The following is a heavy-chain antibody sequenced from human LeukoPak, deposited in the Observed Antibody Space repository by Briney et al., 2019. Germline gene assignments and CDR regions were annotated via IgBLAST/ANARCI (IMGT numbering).Heavy chain of an antibody. CDR1: GFTFSSYN. Sequence: GGSLRLSCAASGFTFSSYNMNWVRQAPGKGLEWVSSISSSSSYIYYADSVKGRFTISRDNAKNSLYLQMNSLRAEDTAVYYCARDLWNSGYDYEDYWGQGTLVTVSS. CDR2: ISSSSSYI. CDR3: ARDLWNSGYDYEDY. J-gene: IGHJ4*02. V-gene: IGHV3-21*01. D-gene: IGHD5-12*01.